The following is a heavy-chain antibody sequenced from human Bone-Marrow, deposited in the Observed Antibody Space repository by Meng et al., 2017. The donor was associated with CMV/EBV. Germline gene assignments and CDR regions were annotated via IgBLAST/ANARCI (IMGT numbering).Heavy chain of an antibody. CDR3: AKEYHNWTEIYYGMDI. CDR1: GFTFSSYA. J-gene: IGHJ6*02. CDR2: IIGSGGST. V-gene: IGHV3-23*01. D-gene: IGHD1-1*01. Sequence: GESLKIPCAASGFTFSSYAMSWVRQAPGKGLEWVADIIGSGGSTYYADPVKGRFTISRDNSMHTLYLQMNSLRAEDTAVYYFAKEYHNWTEIYYGMDIWGQGTTVTVSS.